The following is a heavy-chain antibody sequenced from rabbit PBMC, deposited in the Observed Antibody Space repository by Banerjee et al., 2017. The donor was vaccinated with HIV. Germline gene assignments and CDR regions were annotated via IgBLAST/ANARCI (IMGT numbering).Heavy chain of an antibody. D-gene: IGHD2-1*01. CDR2: IYAGSSGRT. CDR3: AREHTHADYGDFNL. Sequence: QSLEESGGDLVKPGASLTLTCTASGFSFSSSYWICWVRQAPGKGLEWIACIYAGSSGRTVYASWAKGRFTISKTSSTTVTLQMTSLTAADTATYFCAREHTHADYGDFNLWGPGTLVTDS. CDR1: GFSFSSSYW. V-gene: IGHV1S40*01. J-gene: IGHJ4*01.